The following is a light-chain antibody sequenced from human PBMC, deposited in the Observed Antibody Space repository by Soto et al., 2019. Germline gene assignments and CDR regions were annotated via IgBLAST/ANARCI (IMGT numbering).Light chain of an antibody. J-gene: IGLJ2*01. CDR2: INN. Sequence: QLVLTQPPSASGTPGQRVTISCSGSSSNIGSYTVNWYQQVPGTAPKLLIYINNQRPSGVPDRFSGSKSGTSASLAISGLQSDDEADYYCAAWDDSLNGPVFGGGTKLTVL. V-gene: IGLV1-44*01. CDR1: SSNIGSYT. CDR3: AAWDDSLNGPV.